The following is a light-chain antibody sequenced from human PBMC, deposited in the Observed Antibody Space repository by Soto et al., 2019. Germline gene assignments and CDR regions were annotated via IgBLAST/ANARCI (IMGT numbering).Light chain of an antibody. CDR2: GAY. Sequence: EIVLTQSPGTLSLSPGESATLSCRASQSVWNNYLAWYQQKPGQAPRHLISGAYRRASGIPDRFSGSGSGTDFTLTIARLEPEDFAVYYCQQYGSSTPLTFGGGTMVEI. CDR3: QQYGSSTPLT. J-gene: IGKJ4*01. CDR1: QSVWNNY. V-gene: IGKV3-20*01.